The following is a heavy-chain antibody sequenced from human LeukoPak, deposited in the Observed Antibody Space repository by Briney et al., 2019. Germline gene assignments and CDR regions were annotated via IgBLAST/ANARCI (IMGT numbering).Heavy chain of an antibody. D-gene: IGHD3-22*01. Sequence: GGSLRLSCAASGFTFRSYGMHWVRQAPGKGLEWVALISYDGINKYYADSVKGRFTISRDNSNYTLYLQMNTLRAEDTAVYYCAKDVGPFLISSGYYPHFDYWGQGTLVAVSS. V-gene: IGHV3-30*18. CDR2: ISYDGINK. CDR1: GFTFRSYG. CDR3: AKDVGPFLISSGYYPHFDY. J-gene: IGHJ4*02.